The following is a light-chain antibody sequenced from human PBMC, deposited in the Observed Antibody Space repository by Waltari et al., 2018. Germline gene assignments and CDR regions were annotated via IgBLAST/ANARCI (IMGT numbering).Light chain of an antibody. CDR1: QSVYNF. V-gene: IGKV3-11*01. J-gene: IGKJ4*01. CDR3: QQRANWPPLT. CDR2: EAS. Sequence: EVVLTQSPATLSLSPGERATLSCRASQSVYNFLAWYQQKPGQAPRLLIYEASQRATGIPARFSGSGSGTDFTLTISNLEPEDDAVYYCQQRANWPPLTFGGGTKVEIK.